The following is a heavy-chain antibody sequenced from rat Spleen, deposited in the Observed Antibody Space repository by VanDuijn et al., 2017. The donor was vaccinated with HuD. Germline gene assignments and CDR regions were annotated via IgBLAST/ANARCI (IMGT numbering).Heavy chain of an antibody. V-gene: IGHV5S13*01. D-gene: IGHD1-12*02. Sequence: EVQLVESGGGLVQPGRSLKLSCAASGFTYSNYVMAWVRQAPTKGLEWVASISTGGGNTYYRDSVKGRFTISRDNAKNTLYLQMDSLRSEDTATYYCAKDMAYDGPWVMDAWGQGASVTVSS. J-gene: IGHJ4*01. CDR2: ISTGGGNT. CDR1: GFTYSNYV. CDR3: AKDMAYDGPWVMDA.